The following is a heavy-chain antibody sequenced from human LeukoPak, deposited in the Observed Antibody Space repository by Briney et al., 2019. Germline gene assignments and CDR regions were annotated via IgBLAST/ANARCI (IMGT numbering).Heavy chain of an antibody. CDR3: ARNSRWSGYYSYFDY. D-gene: IGHD3-3*01. CDR2: IYSSGST. CDR1: GGSISSGSYY. J-gene: IGHJ4*02. Sequence: SETLSLTCTVSGGSISSGSYYWSWIRQPAGKGLEWIGRIYSSGSTNYNPSLKSRVTISVDTSKNQFSLKLSSVTAADTAVYYCARNSRWSGYYSYFDYWGQGTLVTVSS. V-gene: IGHV4-61*02.